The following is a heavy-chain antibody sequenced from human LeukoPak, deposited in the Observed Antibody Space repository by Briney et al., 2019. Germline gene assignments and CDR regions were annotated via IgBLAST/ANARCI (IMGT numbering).Heavy chain of an antibody. Sequence: GGSLRLSCAASGFDFSNYWMYWVRQAPGKGLEWVANIKRDGSEKYYVDSVRGRFTISRDNAKNSLSLQMNSLRAEDTAVYYCASNYGGWGQGTLVTVSS. CDR3: ASNYGG. J-gene: IGHJ4*02. D-gene: IGHD4-11*01. V-gene: IGHV3-7*03. CDR2: IKRDGSEK. CDR1: GFDFSNYW.